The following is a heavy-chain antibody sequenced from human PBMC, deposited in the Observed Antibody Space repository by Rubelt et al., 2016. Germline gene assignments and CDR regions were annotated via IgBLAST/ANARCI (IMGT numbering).Heavy chain of an antibody. V-gene: IGHV1-69*02. J-gene: IGHJ4*02. Sequence: SWVRQAPGQGLEWMGRIIPILGIANYAQKFQGRVTITADKSTSTAYMELSSLKASDTAMYYCARLAEYYYGSGSYYLGSFDYWGQGTLVTVSS. D-gene: IGHD3-10*01. CDR2: IIPILGIA. CDR3: ARLAEYYYGSGSYYLGSFDY.